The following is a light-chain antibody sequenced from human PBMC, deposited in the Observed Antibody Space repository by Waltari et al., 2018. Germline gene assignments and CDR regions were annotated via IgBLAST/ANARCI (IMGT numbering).Light chain of an antibody. CDR2: ATA. CDR1: QDITNY. J-gene: IGKJ3*01. CDR3: QPYVSLPLT. Sequence: QMTLSPSSLSASTGAKVTITCQASQDITNYVNWYQQKPGKAPNLLIYATANRESGVPSRFSGSVSGTLFTFTISSLKPEDIAIYYCQPYVSLPLTFGPGTTVDV. V-gene: IGKV1-33*01.